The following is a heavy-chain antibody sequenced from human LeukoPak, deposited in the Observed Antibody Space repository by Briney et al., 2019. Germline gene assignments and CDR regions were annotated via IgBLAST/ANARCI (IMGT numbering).Heavy chain of an antibody. J-gene: IGHJ4*02. CDR2: IGSSGSTR. Sequence: GGSLRLSCAASGFTFSSFEMNWVRQAPGKGLEWVSYIGSSGSTRYYADSVKGRFTISRDNAKNSLYLQMNSLRAEDTAVYYCARGDYGGDYFDYWGQGTLVTVSS. CDR3: ARGDYGGDYFDY. D-gene: IGHD4-23*01. CDR1: GFTFSSFE. V-gene: IGHV3-48*03.